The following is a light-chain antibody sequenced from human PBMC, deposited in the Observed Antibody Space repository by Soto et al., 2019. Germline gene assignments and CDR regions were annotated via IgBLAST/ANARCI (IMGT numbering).Light chain of an antibody. J-gene: IGKJ1*01. Sequence: EIVLTQSPGPLSLSPGERATLSCRASQSVSSSYLAWYQQKPGQAPRILIYGASSRATGIPDRFSGSGSGTDSTLTISRLEPEEFAVYYCQQYGSSRTFGQGTKVEIK. CDR3: QQYGSSRT. CDR2: GAS. CDR1: QSVSSSY. V-gene: IGKV3-20*01.